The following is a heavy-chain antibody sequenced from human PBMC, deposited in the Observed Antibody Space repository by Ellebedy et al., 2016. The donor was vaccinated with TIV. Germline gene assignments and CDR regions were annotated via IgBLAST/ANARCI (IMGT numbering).Heavy chain of an antibody. CDR1: GDSVSSNSAA. D-gene: IGHD3-10*01. Sequence: SETLSLTXAISGDSVSSNSAACNWIRQSPSRGLEWLGRTYYRSKWYNDYAVSVKSRIPINPDISKNQFSLQLNSVTPEDTAVYYCARDFTTVRGVMNPFDHWGQGILVTVSS. CDR3: ARDFTTVRGVMNPFDH. CDR2: TYYRSKWYN. J-gene: IGHJ5*02. V-gene: IGHV6-1*01.